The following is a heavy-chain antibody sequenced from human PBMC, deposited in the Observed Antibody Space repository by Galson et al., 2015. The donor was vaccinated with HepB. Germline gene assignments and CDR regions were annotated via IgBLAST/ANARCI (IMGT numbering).Heavy chain of an antibody. V-gene: IGHV1-2*02. D-gene: IGHD2-2*01. CDR2: INPNSGGT. CDR3: ARGYCSSTSCLKGRSPLTSFDY. Sequence: SVKVSCKASGYTFTGYYMHWVRQAPGQGLEWMGWINPNSGGTNYAQKFQGRVTMTRDTSISTAYMELSRLRSDDTAVYYCARGYCSSTSCLKGRSPLTSFDYWGQGTLVTVSS. J-gene: IGHJ4*02. CDR1: GYTFTGYY.